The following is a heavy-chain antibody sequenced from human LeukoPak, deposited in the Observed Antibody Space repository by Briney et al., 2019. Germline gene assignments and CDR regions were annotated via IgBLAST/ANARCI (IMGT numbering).Heavy chain of an antibody. J-gene: IGHJ4*02. D-gene: IGHD2-2*01. V-gene: IGHV3-21*04. Sequence: PGGSLRLSCAASGFTFSSYNMNWVRQAPGKGLEWVSSISGSSSYIYYADSVKGRFTISRDNSKNTLYLQMNSLRSEDTAVYYCAKGSCSSTTCLKTDWGQGTPVTVSS. CDR2: ISGSSSYI. CDR3: AKGSCSSTTCLKTD. CDR1: GFTFSSYN.